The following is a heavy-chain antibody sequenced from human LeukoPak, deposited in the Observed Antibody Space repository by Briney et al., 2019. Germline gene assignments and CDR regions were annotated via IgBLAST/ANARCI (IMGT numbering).Heavy chain of an antibody. V-gene: IGHV3-13*01. CDR3: ARSPRAGDYDSSGYYYTSIWYFDL. J-gene: IGHJ2*01. CDR2: IGTAGDT. CDR1: GFTFSSYD. Sequence: GGSLRLSCAASGFTFSSYDMHWVRQATGKGLEWVSAIGTAGDTYYPGSVKGRFTISRENAKNSLYLQMNSLRAGDTAVYYCARSPRAGDYDSSGYYYTSIWYFDLWGRGTLVTVSS. D-gene: IGHD3-22*01.